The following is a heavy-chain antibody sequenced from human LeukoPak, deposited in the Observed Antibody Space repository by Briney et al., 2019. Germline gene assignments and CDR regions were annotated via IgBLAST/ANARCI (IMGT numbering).Heavy chain of an antibody. D-gene: IGHD6-19*01. CDR2: TIGSGYNT. Sequence: QPGGSLRLSCAASGFTFSSYAMSWVRQAPGKGLEWVSATIGSGYNTYYADSVKGRFAISRDSSKNTLYLQMNSLRAEDTAVYYCARGQAAVAGTRGDYWGQGTLVTVSS. J-gene: IGHJ4*02. CDR1: GFTFSSYA. CDR3: ARGQAAVAGTRGDY. V-gene: IGHV3-23*01.